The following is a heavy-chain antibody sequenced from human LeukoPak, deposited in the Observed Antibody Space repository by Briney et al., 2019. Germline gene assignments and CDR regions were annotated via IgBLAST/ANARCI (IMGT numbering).Heavy chain of an antibody. CDR1: GGSISSSSHY. CDR3: ARDGSYGFSYYYYYMDV. J-gene: IGHJ6*03. Sequence: SETLSLTCTVSGGSISSSSHYWGWIRQPPGKGLEWIGSIYYSGSTYYNPSLKSRVTISVDTSKNQFSLKLSSVTAADTAVYYCARDGSYGFSYYYYYMDVWGKGTTVTVSS. CDR2: IYYSGST. V-gene: IGHV4-39*07. D-gene: IGHD1-26*01.